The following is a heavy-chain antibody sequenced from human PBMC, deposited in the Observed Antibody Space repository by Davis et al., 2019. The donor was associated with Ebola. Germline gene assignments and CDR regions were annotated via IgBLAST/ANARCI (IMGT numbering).Heavy chain of an antibody. J-gene: IGHJ6*02. D-gene: IGHD5-18*01. CDR1: GFTFSSYS. CDR2: ISSSSSYI. CDR3: ARDSSYGYSGYYYYGMDV. Sequence: GGSLRLSCAASGFTFSSYSMNWVRQAPGKGLEWVSSISSSSSYIYYADSVKGRFTISRDNAKNSLYLQMNSLRAEDTAVYYCARDSSYGYSGYYYYGMDVWGQGTTVTVSS. V-gene: IGHV3-21*01.